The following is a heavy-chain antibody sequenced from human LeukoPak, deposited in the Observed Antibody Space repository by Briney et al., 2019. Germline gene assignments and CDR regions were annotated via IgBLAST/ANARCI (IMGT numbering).Heavy chain of an antibody. V-gene: IGHV4-30-4*08. J-gene: IGHJ4*02. D-gene: IGHD1-26*01. CDR2: IYYSGST. Sequence: SQTLSLTCTVSGDSTSSGDYYWSWIRQPPGKGLEWIGCIYYSGSTYYNPSLKSRVSISVDTSKDQFSLKLSSVTAADTAVYYCAREGVVGATTPFDHWGQGTLVTVSS. CDR1: GDSTSSGDYY. CDR3: AREGVVGATTPFDH.